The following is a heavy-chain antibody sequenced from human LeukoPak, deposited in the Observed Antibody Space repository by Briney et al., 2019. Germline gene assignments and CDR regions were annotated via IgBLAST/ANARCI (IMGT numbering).Heavy chain of an antibody. CDR2: IYYSGST. V-gene: IGHV4-59*12. CDR1: GGSISSYY. CDR3: ARDRGGGYCSGGSCDGKNNWFDP. D-gene: IGHD2-15*01. Sequence: SETLSLTCTVSGGSISSYYWSWIRQPPGKGLEWIGYIYYSGSTNYNPSLKSRVTISVDTSKNQFSLKLNSVTAADTAVYYCARDRGGGYCSGGSCDGKNNWFDPWGQGILVTVSS. J-gene: IGHJ5*02.